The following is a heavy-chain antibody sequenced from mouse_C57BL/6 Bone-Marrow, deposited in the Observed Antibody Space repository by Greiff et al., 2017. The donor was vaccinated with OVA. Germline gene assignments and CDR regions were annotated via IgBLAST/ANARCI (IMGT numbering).Heavy chain of an antibody. J-gene: IGHJ4*01. V-gene: IGHV14-1*01. CDR2: IDPEDGDT. CDR3: TLYGYDEGYAMDY. D-gene: IGHD2-2*01. CDR1: GFNIKDYY. Sequence: DVKLQESGAELVRPGASVKLSCTASGFNIKDYYMHWVKQRPEQGLEWIGRIDPEDGDTEYAPKFQGKATMTADTSSNTAYLQLSSLTSEDTAVYYCTLYGYDEGYAMDYWGQGTSVTVSS.